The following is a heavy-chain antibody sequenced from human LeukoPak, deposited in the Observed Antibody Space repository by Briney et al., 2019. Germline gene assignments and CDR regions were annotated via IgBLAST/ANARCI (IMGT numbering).Heavy chain of an antibody. Sequence: SVKVSCKASGGTFSSYAISWVRQAPGQGLEWMGRIIPILGIANYAQKFQGRVTITADESTSTAYMELSSLRSEDTAVYYCARDLRDIVVVPAATGYYYYYMDVWGKGTTVTVSS. CDR2: IIPILGIA. V-gene: IGHV1-69*04. CDR1: GGTFSSYA. D-gene: IGHD2-2*01. CDR3: ARDLRDIVVVPAATGYYYYYMDV. J-gene: IGHJ6*03.